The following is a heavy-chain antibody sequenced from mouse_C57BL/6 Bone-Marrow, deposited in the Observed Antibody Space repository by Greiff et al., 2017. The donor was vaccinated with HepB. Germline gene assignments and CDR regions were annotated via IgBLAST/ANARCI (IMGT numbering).Heavy chain of an antibody. CDR1: GYSITSGYY. D-gene: IGHD1-2*01. V-gene: IGHV3-6*01. CDR2: ISYDGSN. CDR3: ARGEGRQYWYFDV. Sequence: EVKLMESGPGLVKPSQSLSLTCSVPGYSITSGYYWNWIRQFPGNKLEWMGYISYDGSNNYNPSLKNRISITRDTSKNQFFLKLNSVTTEDTATYYCARGEGRQYWYFDVWGTGTTVTVSS. J-gene: IGHJ1*03.